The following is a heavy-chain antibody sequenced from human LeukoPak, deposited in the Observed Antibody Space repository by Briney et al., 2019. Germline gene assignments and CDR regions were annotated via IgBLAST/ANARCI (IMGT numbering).Heavy chain of an antibody. D-gene: IGHD6-13*01. CDR1: GGSISGGKDF. Sequence: SETPSLTCAVSGGSISGGKDFWGWIRQSPGKGLEWIGSIYYTGSTYYNPSLKSRVTISVDTSKSEFSLMVHSVTAADTAMYYCARRGITYSTSFFDSWGQGTLVTVAS. CDR3: ARRGITYSTSFFDS. V-gene: IGHV4-39*01. J-gene: IGHJ4*02. CDR2: IYYTGST.